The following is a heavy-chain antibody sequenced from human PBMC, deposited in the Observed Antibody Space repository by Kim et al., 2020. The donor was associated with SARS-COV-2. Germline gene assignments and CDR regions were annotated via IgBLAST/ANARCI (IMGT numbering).Heavy chain of an antibody. CDR2: IRNKANSYAT. Sequence: GGSLRLSCAASGFTFSGSAMHWVRQASGKGLEWVGRIRNKANSYATAYAASVKGRFTISRDDSKNTAYLQMSSLKSEDTAVYYCTRLDDIVGVPAGNWGQGTLVTVSS. V-gene: IGHV3-73*01. CDR3: TRLDDIVGVPAGN. CDR1: GFTFSGSA. D-gene: IGHD2-2*01. J-gene: IGHJ4*02.